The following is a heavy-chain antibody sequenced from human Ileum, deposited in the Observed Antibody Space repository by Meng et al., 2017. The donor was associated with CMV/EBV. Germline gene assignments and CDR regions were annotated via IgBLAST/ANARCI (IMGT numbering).Heavy chain of an antibody. J-gene: IGHJ5*02. CDR3: AKGWLRFLGTNWFDP. CDR2: ISWNSGSI. D-gene: IGHD3-3*01. CDR1: GFTFDDYG. Sequence: GGSLRLSCVASGFTFDDYGMHWVRQAPGKGLEWVSGISWNSGSIGYADSVKGRFTISRDNAKNSLYLQMNSLRVEDTALYYCAKGWLRFLGTNWFDPWGQGTLVTVSS. V-gene: IGHV3-9*01.